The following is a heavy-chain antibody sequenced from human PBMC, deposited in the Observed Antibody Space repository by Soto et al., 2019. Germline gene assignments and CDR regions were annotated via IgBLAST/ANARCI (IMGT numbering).Heavy chain of an antibody. CDR2: ISGRGANT. D-gene: IGHD3-10*01. J-gene: IGHJ6*03. Sequence: GGSLRLSCAASGLHFASFGMSWVRQAPGKGLEWVSAISGRGANTYYADSVKGRFTISRHNSENTLYLQMNSLRLEDTAVYYCARAAWGLWFGYMDIWGKGTTVTVSS. V-gene: IGHV3-23*01. CDR1: GLHFASFG. CDR3: ARAAWGLWFGYMDI.